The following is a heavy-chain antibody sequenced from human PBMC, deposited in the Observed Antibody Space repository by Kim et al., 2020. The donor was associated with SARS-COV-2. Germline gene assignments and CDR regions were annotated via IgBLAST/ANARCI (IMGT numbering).Heavy chain of an antibody. J-gene: IGHJ4*02. CDR1: GGSISSSSYY. Sequence: SETLSLTCTVSGGSISSSSYYWGWIRQPPGKGLEWIGSIYYSGSTYYNPSLKSRVTISVDTSKNQFSLKLSSVTAADTAVYYCATPRRDGYNQETPNWGQGTLVTVSS. D-gene: IGHD5-12*01. V-gene: IGHV4-39*01. CDR3: ATPRRDGYNQETPN. CDR2: IYYSGST.